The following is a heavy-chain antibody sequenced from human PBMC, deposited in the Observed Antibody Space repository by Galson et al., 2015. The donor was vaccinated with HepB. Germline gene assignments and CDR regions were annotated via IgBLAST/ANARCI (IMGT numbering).Heavy chain of an antibody. D-gene: IGHD4-17*01. V-gene: IGHV6-1*01. J-gene: IGHJ6*02. Sequence: CAISGDSVTSNSAVWNWIRQSPSRGLEWLGRTYFRAKWHTDYEISVRSRININADISQNQFSLQLSSVTSDDTAVYYCAYGSDVWGQGATVIVSS. CDR1: GDSVTSNSAV. CDR2: TYFRAKWHT. CDR3: AYGSDV.